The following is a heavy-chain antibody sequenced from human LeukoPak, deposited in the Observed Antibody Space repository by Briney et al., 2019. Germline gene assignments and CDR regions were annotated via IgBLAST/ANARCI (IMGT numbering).Heavy chain of an antibody. V-gene: IGHV3-74*01. CDR1: GFTFSSYW. CDR2: INSDGSTT. Sequence: GGSLRLSCAASGFTFSSYWMHWVRQAPGKGLVWVSRINSDGSTTNYADSVKGRFTISRDNAKNTLYLQMNSLRAEDTAAYYCARRSAARDAFDIWGQETMVTVSS. D-gene: IGHD6-6*01. J-gene: IGHJ3*02. CDR3: ARRSAARDAFDI.